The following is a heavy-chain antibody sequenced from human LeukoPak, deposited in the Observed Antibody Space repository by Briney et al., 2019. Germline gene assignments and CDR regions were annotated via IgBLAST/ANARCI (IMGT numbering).Heavy chain of an antibody. CDR1: GGSISSYY. CDR3: ARYYYDSSGLDY. D-gene: IGHD3-22*01. J-gene: IGHJ4*02. V-gene: IGHV4-59*01. Sequence: SEALSLTCTVSGGSISSYYWSWIRQPPGKGLEWIGYIYSSGSTNYNPSLKSRVTISVDTSKNQFSLKLSSVTAADTAVYYCARYYYDSSGLDYWGQGTLVTVSS. CDR2: IYSSGST.